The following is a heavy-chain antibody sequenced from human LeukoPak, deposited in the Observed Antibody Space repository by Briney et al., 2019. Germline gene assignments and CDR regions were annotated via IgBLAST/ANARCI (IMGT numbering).Heavy chain of an antibody. CDR1: GGSISSYY. J-gene: IGHJ4*02. V-gene: IGHV4-59*08. Sequence: SETLSLTCTVSGGSISSYYWSWIRQPPGKGLEWIGYIYYSGSTNYNPSLKSRVTISVDTSKNQFSLKLGSVTAADTAVYYCARHGDIVATIPFDYWGQGTLVTVSS. CDR2: IYYSGST. D-gene: IGHD5-12*01. CDR3: ARHGDIVATIPFDY.